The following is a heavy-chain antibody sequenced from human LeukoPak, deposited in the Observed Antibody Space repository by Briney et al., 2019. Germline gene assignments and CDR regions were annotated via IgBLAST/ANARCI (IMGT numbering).Heavy chain of an antibody. CDR3: ARVKVSYCGGDCYSNYFDY. Sequence: RASVNVSCKASGYTFTSYGISWVRQAPGQGLEWMGWINPNSGGTNYAQKFQGRVTMTRDTSISTAYMELSRLRSDDTAVYYCARVKVSYCGGDCYSNYFDYWGQGTMVTVSS. J-gene: IGHJ4*02. CDR1: GYTFTSYG. CDR2: INPNSGGT. D-gene: IGHD2-21*02. V-gene: IGHV1-2*02.